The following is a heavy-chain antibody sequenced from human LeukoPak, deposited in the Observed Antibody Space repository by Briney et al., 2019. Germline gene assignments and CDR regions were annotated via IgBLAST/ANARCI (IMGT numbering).Heavy chain of an antibody. V-gene: IGHV3-21*01. J-gene: IGHJ4*02. CDR3: ARDYFASGVLRYFDWLSNPADY. D-gene: IGHD3-9*01. Sequence: GGSLRLSCAASGFTFSSYSMNWVRQAPGKGLEWVSSISSSSSYIYYADSVKGRFTISRDNAKNSLYLQMNSLRAEDTAVYYCARDYFASGVLRYFDWLSNPADYWGQGTLVTVSS. CDR2: ISSSSSYI. CDR1: GFTFSSYS.